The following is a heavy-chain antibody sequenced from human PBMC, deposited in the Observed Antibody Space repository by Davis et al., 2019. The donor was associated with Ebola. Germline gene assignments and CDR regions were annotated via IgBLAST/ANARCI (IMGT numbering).Heavy chain of an antibody. Sequence: SETLSLTCAVYGGSFSGYYWSWIRQPPGKGLEWIGEINHSGSTNYNPSLKSRVTISVDTSKNQFSLKLSSVAAADTAVYYCGRETVWPGEIDPWGQGTLVTVSS. D-gene: IGHD1-14*01. CDR2: INHSGST. J-gene: IGHJ5*02. CDR3: GRETVWPGEIDP. V-gene: IGHV4-34*01. CDR1: GGSFSGYY.